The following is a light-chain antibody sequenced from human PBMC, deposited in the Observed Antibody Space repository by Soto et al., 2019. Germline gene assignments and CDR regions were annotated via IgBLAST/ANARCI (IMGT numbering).Light chain of an antibody. V-gene: IGKV1-12*01. CDR1: QGMSQW. Sequence: DIQMTQYPSSVAAAVGDRVTITCRASQGMSQWLAWYQHKPGTAPTLLIFGAFSLQRGVPSRFAGSGSGTDFPLAIKRLQPEDVAPYYCQQFTTFPRTFGQGTKVEIK. CDR2: GAF. CDR3: QQFTTFPRT. J-gene: IGKJ1*01.